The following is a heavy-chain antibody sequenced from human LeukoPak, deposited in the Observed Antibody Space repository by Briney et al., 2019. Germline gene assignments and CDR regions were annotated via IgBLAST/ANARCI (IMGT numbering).Heavy chain of an antibody. D-gene: IGHD6-6*01. CDR1: GYTFTSYD. CDR2: MNPNSGNT. J-gene: IGHJ4*02. CDR3: ARVYSSSSLDY. V-gene: IGHV1-8*01. Sequence: GASVKVSCKASGYTFTSYDINWVRQATGQGLEWMGWMNPNSGNTGYAQKFQGRVTMTRNTAISPAYMELSSLKSDDTAVYYCARVYSSSSLDYWGQGTLVTVSS.